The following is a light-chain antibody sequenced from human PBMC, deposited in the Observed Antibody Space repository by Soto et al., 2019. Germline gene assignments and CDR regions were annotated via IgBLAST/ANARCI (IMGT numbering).Light chain of an antibody. J-gene: IGKJ1*01. CDR2: GAS. CDR3: QQYNNWPPWT. Sequence: EIVMTQSPATLSVSPGERATLSCMASQSVSSNLAWYQQKPGQAPRLLIYGASTRATGIPARFSGSGSGKEFTLTISSLQSEDFAVYYCQQYNNWPPWTFGQGTKVDIK. V-gene: IGKV3-15*01. CDR1: QSVSSN.